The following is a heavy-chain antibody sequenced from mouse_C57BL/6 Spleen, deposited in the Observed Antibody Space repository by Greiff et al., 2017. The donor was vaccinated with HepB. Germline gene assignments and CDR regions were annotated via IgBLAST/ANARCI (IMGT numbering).Heavy chain of an antibody. CDR1: GYTFTSYW. V-gene: IGHV1-7*01. CDR3: ARSDGSSYSWFAD. CDR2: INPSSGYT. Sequence: QVQLKESGAELAKPGASVKLSCKASGYTFTSYWMHWVKQRPGQGLEWIGYINPSSGYTKYNQKFKDKATLTADKSSSTAYMQLSSLTYEDSAVYYCARSDGSSYSWFADWGQGTMVTVSA. D-gene: IGHD1-1*01. J-gene: IGHJ3*01.